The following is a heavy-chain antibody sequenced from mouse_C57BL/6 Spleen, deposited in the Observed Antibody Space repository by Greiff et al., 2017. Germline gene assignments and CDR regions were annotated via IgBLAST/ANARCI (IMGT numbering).Heavy chain of an antibody. V-gene: IGHV1-69*01. CDR2: FDPSDSYT. CDR1: GYTFTSYR. D-gene: IGHD4-1*01. Sequence: VQLQQSGAELVMPGASVKLSCKASGYTFTSYRMHWVKQRPGQGLEWIGEFDPSDSYTNYNQKFKGKSTLTVDKSSSTAYMQLSSLTSEDSAVYYCARSELGRGYFDVWGTGTTVTVSS. CDR3: ARSELGRGYFDV. J-gene: IGHJ1*03.